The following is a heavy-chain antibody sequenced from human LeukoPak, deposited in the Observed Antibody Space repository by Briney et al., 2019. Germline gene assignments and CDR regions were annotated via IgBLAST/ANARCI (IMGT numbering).Heavy chain of an antibody. Sequence: GGSLRLSXAASGFTFSSYSMNWVRQAPGKGLEWVSSISSSSSYIYYADSVKGRFTISRDNAKNSLYLQMNSLRAEDTAVYYCARDDEYSSSSVGGYYYYYMDVWGKGTTVTVSS. J-gene: IGHJ6*03. CDR2: ISSSSSYI. D-gene: IGHD6-6*01. CDR1: GFTFSSYS. CDR3: ARDDEYSSSSVGGYYYYYMDV. V-gene: IGHV3-21*01.